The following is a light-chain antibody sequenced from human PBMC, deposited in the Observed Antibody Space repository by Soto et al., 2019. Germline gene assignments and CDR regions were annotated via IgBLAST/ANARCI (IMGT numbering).Light chain of an antibody. Sequence: QSALTQPASVSGSPGQSITISCTGTSSDVGGGYNYVSWYQQHPGKAPKLMIYEVSNRPSGVSNRFSGSKSGNTASLTISGLQAEDEADYYCSSYISSSTGVFGGGTKLTVL. J-gene: IGLJ3*02. CDR1: SSDVGGGYNY. CDR3: SSYISSSTGV. CDR2: EVS. V-gene: IGLV2-14*01.